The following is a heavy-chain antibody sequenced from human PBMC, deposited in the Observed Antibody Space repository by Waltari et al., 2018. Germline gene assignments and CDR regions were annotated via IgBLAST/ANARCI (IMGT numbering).Heavy chain of an antibody. CDR3: ARDGVEGELLQDYYYYYMDV. D-gene: IGHD1-26*01. Sequence: EVQLVESGGGLVKPGGSLRLSCAASGFTFSSYSMNWVRQAPGKGLEWVSSISSSRSYIYYADSVKGRFTISRDNAKNSLYLQMNSLRAEDTAVYYCARDGVEGELLQDYYYYYMDVWGKGTTVTVSS. V-gene: IGHV3-21*01. CDR2: ISSSRSYI. J-gene: IGHJ6*03. CDR1: GFTFSSYS.